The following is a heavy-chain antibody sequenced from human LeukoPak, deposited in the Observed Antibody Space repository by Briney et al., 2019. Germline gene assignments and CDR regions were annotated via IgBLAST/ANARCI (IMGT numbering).Heavy chain of an antibody. CDR2: IYYSGST. Sequence: SETLSLTCRVSGGSISRSSYYWGWTRQPPGKGLEWIGSIYYSGSTYYNPSLKSLVTISVDTSRNQFSLKLGSVTAADTAVYYCARHGSIATGAFTYWGQGTLVTVSS. CDR3: ARHGSIATGAFTY. V-gene: IGHV4-39*01. J-gene: IGHJ4*02. D-gene: IGHD6-13*01. CDR1: GGSISRSSYY.